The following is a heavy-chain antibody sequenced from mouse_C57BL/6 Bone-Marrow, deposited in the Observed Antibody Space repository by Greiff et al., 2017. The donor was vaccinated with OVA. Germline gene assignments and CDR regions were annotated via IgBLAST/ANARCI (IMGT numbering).Heavy chain of an antibody. Sequence: QVQLQQSGAELVRPGTSVKMSCKASGYTFTNYWIGWAKQRPGHGLEWIGDIYPGGGYTNYNEKFKGKATLTADKSSSTAYMQVSSLTSEDSAIYYGARGYDYDYAMDYWGQGTSVTVSS. CDR3: ARGYDYDYAMDY. CDR1: GYTFTNYW. D-gene: IGHD2-4*01. CDR2: IYPGGGYT. V-gene: IGHV1-63*01. J-gene: IGHJ4*01.